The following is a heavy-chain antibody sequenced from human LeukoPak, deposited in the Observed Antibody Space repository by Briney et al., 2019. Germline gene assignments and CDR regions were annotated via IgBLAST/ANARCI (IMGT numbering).Heavy chain of an antibody. CDR2: ISSSGGAT. V-gene: IGHV3-23*01. CDR3: AKDGPDVWSGLDV. D-gene: IGHD3-3*01. J-gene: IGHJ6*02. Sequence: GSLRLSCAASGFTFRRYTMSWVRQAPGKGLEWVSAISSSGGATYFADSVKGRFTISRDNSKNRLSLQMNRLRAEDTAVYYCAKDGPDVWSGLDVWGQGTAVTVSS. CDR1: GFTFRRYT.